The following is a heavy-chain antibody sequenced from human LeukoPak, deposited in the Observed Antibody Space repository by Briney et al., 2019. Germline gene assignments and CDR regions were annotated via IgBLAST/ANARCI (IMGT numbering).Heavy chain of an antibody. CDR1: GFTFSSYA. V-gene: IGHV3-30-3*01. D-gene: IGHD2-2*02. Sequence: GGSLRLSCAASGFTFSSYAMHWVRQAPGKGLEWVAVISYDGSNKYYADSVKGRFTISRDNSKNTLYLQMNSLRAEDTAVYYCARSVVPAAILYPDWYFDLWGRGTLVTVSS. J-gene: IGHJ2*01. CDR2: ISYDGSNK. CDR3: ARSVVPAAILYPDWYFDL.